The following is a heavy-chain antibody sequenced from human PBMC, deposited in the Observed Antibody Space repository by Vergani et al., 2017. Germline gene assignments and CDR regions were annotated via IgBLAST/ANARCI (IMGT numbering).Heavy chain of an antibody. Sequence: QVQLQQWGAGLLKPSETLSLTCAVYDGSFSGFSWSWIRQSPGKGLEWIGEIDHNGGTTYNPSLRSRVTISIDTSKNQYSVNLTSVTAADTAIYFCARARIYPTTFDSWGQGTLVAVSS. CDR2: IDHNGGT. J-gene: IGHJ4*02. V-gene: IGHV4-34*02. CDR3: ARARIYPTTFDS. D-gene: IGHD1-14*01. CDR1: DGSFSGFS.